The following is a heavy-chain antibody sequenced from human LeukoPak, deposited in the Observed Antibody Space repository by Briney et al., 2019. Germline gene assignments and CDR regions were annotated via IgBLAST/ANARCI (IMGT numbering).Heavy chain of an antibody. V-gene: IGHV3-7*01. CDR1: GLTFSSNW. D-gene: IGHD1-26*01. Sequence: GGSLRLSCVVSGLTFSSNWMSWFRQAPGKGLEWVANINPDGSEKNYADSVKGRFTISRDNAKNSLYLQMNSLRAEDSAMYYCAGDDRRSYLFDYWGQGTLVTVSS. CDR2: INPDGSEK. CDR3: AGDDRRSYLFDY. J-gene: IGHJ4*02.